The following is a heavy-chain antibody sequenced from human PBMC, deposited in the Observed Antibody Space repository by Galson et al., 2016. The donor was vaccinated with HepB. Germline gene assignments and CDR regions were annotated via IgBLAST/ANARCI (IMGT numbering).Heavy chain of an antibody. Sequence: SLRLSCAASGFTFSSYAMSWVRQAPGKGLEWVSAITGSGATTYYADSVKGRFTISRDNSKNTLHLQMNSLRAEDTAVYYCAKDPGGLYYKSGDNYGMDVWGQGTTVTVSS. V-gene: IGHV3-23*01. D-gene: IGHD3-10*01. CDR3: AKDPGGLYYKSGDNYGMDV. CDR1: GFTFSSYA. J-gene: IGHJ6*02. CDR2: ITGSGATT.